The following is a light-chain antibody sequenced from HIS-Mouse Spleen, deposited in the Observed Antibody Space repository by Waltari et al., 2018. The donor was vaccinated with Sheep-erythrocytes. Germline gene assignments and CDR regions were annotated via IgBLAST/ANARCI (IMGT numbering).Light chain of an antibody. J-gene: IGLJ3*02. CDR2: GGS. Sequence: QSALTQPASVSGSPGQSITISCTGTSRAVGSYNLVSWYRQHPGKAPKLMIYGGSKRPSGVSNRFSGSKSGNTASLTISGLQAEDEADYYCCSYAGSSTPWVFGGGTKLTVL. V-gene: IGLV2-23*01. CDR3: CSYAGSSTPWV. CDR1: SRAVGSYNL.